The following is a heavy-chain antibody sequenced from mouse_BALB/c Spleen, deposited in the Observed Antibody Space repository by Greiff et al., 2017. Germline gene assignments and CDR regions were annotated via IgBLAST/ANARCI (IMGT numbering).Heavy chain of an antibody. CDR2: INPSTGYT. J-gene: IGHJ4*01. CDR3: AREGAGKDAMDY. Sequence: QVQLQQSGAELAKPGASVKMSCKASGYTFTSYWMHWVKQRPGQGLEWIGYINPSTGYTEYNQKFKDKATLTADKSSSTAYMQLSSLTSEDSAVYYCAREGAGKDAMDYWGQGTSVTVSS. V-gene: IGHV1-7*01. D-gene: IGHD4-1*01. CDR1: GYTFTSYW.